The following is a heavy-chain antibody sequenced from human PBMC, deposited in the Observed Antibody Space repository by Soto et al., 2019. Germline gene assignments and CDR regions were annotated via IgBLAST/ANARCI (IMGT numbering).Heavy chain of an antibody. Sequence: ASVKVSCKASGYTFTSYGISWVRQAPGQGLEWMGWISAYIGNTNYAQKLQGRVTMTTDTSTSTAYMELRSLRSDDTAVYYCARSGGGIFGVVTAFDYWGQGTLVTVSS. CDR3: ARSGGGIFGVVTAFDY. J-gene: IGHJ4*02. D-gene: IGHD3-3*01. CDR2: ISAYIGNT. CDR1: GYTFTSYG. V-gene: IGHV1-18*01.